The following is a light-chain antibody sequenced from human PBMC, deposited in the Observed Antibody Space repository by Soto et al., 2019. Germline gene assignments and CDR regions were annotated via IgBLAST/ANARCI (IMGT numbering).Light chain of an antibody. J-gene: IGLJ1*01. CDR2: GNN. CDR3: QSYDSSLSAYV. Sequence: QPALTQPPSGSGAPGQRVSITCTGSSSNIGAGYDVHWYQQLPGTAPKLLIYGNNNRPSGVPDRFSGSKSDTSASLAITELQAEDEADYYCQSYDSSLSAYVFGPGTKVTVL. V-gene: IGLV1-40*01. CDR1: SSNIGAGYD.